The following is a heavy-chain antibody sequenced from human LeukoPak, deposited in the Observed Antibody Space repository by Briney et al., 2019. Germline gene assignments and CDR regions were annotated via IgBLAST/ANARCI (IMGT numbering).Heavy chain of an antibody. CDR2: MNPNSGNT. CDR1: GYTFTSYD. J-gene: IGHJ5*02. D-gene: IGHD6-19*01. CDR3: ARGPPGRSRRIAVAGSYWFDP. V-gene: IGHV1-8*01. Sequence: ASVKVSCKAFGYTFTSYDINWVRQATGQGLEWMGWMNPNSGNTGYAQKFQGRVTMTRNTSISTAYMELSSLRSEDTAVYYCARGPPGRSRRIAVAGSYWFDPWGQGTLVTVSS.